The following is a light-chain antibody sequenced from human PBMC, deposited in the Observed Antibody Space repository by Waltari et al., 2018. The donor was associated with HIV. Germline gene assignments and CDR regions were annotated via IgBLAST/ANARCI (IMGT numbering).Light chain of an antibody. J-gene: IGLJ2*01. Sequence: QSVLTQPPSVSATPGQRVTISCSGSSSNIGNNIVTWYHQLPGTAPKLIIDGNEQRPSGVPYRFSGSKYGSSASLAISGLQSEDEADYYCATWDDSLNGPLFGGGPKLTVL. V-gene: IGLV1-44*01. CDR3: ATWDDSLNGPL. CDR2: GNE. CDR1: SSNIGNNI.